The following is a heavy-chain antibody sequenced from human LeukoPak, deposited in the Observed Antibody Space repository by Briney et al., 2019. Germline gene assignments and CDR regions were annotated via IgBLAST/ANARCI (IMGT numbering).Heavy chain of an antibody. Sequence: GGSLRLSCAASGFTFSSYAMHGVRQAPGKGLEWVAVISYDGSNKYYADSVKGRFTVSRDNSKNTLYLQMNSLRAEDTAVYYCARDTLYGNYFDYWGQGTLVTVSS. J-gene: IGHJ4*02. CDR3: ARDTLYGNYFDY. CDR2: ISYDGSNK. D-gene: IGHD3-10*01. V-gene: IGHV3-30-3*01. CDR1: GFTFSSYA.